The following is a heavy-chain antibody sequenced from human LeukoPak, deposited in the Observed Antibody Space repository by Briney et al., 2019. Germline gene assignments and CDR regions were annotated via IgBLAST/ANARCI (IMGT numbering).Heavy chain of an antibody. J-gene: IGHJ3*02. CDR3: ASGKEWEPSFDI. D-gene: IGHD1-26*01. CDR1: GGSISSGGYY. Sequence: SETLSLTCTVSGGSISSGGYYWSWIRQPPGKGLEWIGYIYHSGSTYYNPSLKSRVTISVDRSKNQFSLKLSSVTAADTAVYYCASGKEWEPSFDIWGQGTMVTVSS. CDR2: IYHSGST. V-gene: IGHV4-30-2*01.